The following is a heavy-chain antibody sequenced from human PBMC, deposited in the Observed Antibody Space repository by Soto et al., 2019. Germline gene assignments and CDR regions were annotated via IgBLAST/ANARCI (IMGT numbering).Heavy chain of an antibody. D-gene: IGHD3-3*01. V-gene: IGHV3-15*07. Sequence: GGSLRLSCAASGFTFSNAWMNWVRQAPGKGLEWVGRIKSKTDGGTTDYAAPVKGRFTISRDDSKNTLYLQMNSLKTEDTAVYYCTTLGSAFSRSYYDFWSGYLVPLGYYYYGMDVWGQGTTVTVSS. CDR2: IKSKTDGGTT. CDR1: GFTFSNAW. J-gene: IGHJ6*02. CDR3: TTLGSAFSRSYYDFWSGYLVPLGYYYYGMDV.